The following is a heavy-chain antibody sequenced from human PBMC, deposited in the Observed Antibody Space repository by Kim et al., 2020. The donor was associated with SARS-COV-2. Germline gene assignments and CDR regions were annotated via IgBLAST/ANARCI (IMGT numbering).Heavy chain of an antibody. CDR1: GYTFTSYG. CDR3: AATMVRGVTNYYYYGMDV. Sequence: ASVKVSCKASGYTFTSYGISWVRQAPGQGLEWMGWISAYNGNTNYAQKLQGRVTMTTDTSTSTAYMELRSLRSDDTAVYYCAATMVRGVTNYYYYGMDVWGQGTTVTVSS. J-gene: IGHJ6*02. D-gene: IGHD3-10*01. V-gene: IGHV1-18*01. CDR2: ISAYNGNT.